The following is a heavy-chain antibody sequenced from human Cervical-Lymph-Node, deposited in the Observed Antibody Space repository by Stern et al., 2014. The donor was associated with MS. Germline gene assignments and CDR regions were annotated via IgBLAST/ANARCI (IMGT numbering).Heavy chain of an antibody. J-gene: IGHJ4*02. V-gene: IGHV1-69*01. CDR3: ARERDNSYAFDS. CDR1: GGIFSTSV. Sequence: QVQLMQSGAEMRKPGSSVRVSCKASGGIFSTSVISWLRQAPGQGLEWMGGISPMFGRANYAQRFQGSVTITADESTSTVYMGLTSLRSEDTAVYYCARERDNSYAFDSWGQGTLVTVSS. D-gene: IGHD3-16*01. CDR2: ISPMFGRA.